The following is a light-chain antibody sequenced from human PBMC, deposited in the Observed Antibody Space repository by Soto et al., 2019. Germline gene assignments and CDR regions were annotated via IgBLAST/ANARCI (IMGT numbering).Light chain of an antibody. CDR2: EVS. CDR3: SSHAGSKRV. Sequence: QSALTQPPSASGSPGQSVTISCTGTSSDVGGYNYVSWYQQHPGKAPKLMIYEVSKRPSGVPDRFPGSKSGNTASLTVSGLQAEDEADYYCSSHAGSKRVFGTGTKVTVL. J-gene: IGLJ1*01. V-gene: IGLV2-8*01. CDR1: SSDVGGYNY.